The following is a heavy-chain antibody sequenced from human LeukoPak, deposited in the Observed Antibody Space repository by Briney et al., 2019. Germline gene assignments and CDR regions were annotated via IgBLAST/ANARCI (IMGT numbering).Heavy chain of an antibody. CDR3: ASGYGDYDPYYYYGMDV. CDR1: GYTFTGYY. V-gene: IGHV1-2*02. CDR2: INPNSGGT. J-gene: IGHJ6*02. Sequence: ASVKVSCKASGYTFTGYYMHWVRQAPGQGLEWMGWINPNSGGTNYAQKSQGRVTMTRDTSISTAYMELSRLRSDDTAVYYCASGYGDYDPYYYYGMDVWGQGTTVTVSS. D-gene: IGHD4-17*01.